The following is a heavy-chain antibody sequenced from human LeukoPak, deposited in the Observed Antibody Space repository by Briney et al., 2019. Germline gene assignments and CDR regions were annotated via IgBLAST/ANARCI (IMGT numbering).Heavy chain of an antibody. D-gene: IGHD7-27*01. V-gene: IGHV3-15*01. J-gene: IGHJ4*02. CDR2: IKSKTDGGTT. CDR3: TTDLGWGRIVDY. Sequence: AGGSLRLSCAASGFTFSNAWMSWVRQAPGKGLEWVGRIKSKTDGGTTDYAAPVKGRFTISRDDSKNTLYLQMNSLKTEDTAVYYCTTDLGWGRIVDYWAREPWSPSPQ. CDR1: GFTFSNAW.